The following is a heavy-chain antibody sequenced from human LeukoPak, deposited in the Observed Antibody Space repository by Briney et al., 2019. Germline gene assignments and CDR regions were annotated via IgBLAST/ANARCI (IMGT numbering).Heavy chain of an antibody. J-gene: IGHJ4*02. CDR1: GGTFSSYA. D-gene: IGHD2-2*02. CDR3: ARDLYCSSTSCYTALDY. CDR2: IIPIFGTA. Sequence: SVKVSCKASGGTFSSYAISWVRQAPGQGLEWMGGIIPIFGTANYAQKFQGRVTITADESTSTAYMELSSLRSEDTAVYYCARDLYCSSTSCYTALDYWGQGTLVTVSS. V-gene: IGHV1-69*13.